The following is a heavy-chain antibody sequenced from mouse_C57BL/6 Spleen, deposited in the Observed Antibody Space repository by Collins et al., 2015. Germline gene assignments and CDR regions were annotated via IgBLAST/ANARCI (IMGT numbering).Heavy chain of an antibody. Sequence: DVKLVESGGGLVKPGGSLKLSCAASGFTFSSYIMPWVRQTPEKRLEWVATISGGSSFTYYPDSVKGRFTISRDNAKSTLYLQMSSLKSEDTAMYYCTRDGSSYYAMDYWGQGTSVTVSS. J-gene: IGHJ4*01. CDR2: ISGGSSFT. CDR3: TRDGSSYYAMDY. V-gene: IGHV5-6-4*01. D-gene: IGHD2-2*01. CDR1: GFTFSSYI.